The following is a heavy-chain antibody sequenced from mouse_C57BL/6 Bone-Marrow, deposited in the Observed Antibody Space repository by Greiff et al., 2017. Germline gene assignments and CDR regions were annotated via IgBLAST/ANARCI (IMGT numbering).Heavy chain of an antibody. V-gene: IGHV1-64*01. D-gene: IGHD2-2*01. J-gene: IGHJ4*01. CDR3: EKENGLRRDYAMDY. CDR1: GYTFTSYW. Sequence: VQLQQPGAELVKPGASVKLSCKASGYTFTSYWMHWVKQRPGQGLEWIGMIHPNSGSTNYNEKFKSKATLTVDKSSSTAYMQHSSLTSENSAVYYCEKENGLRRDYAMDYWGQGTSVTVSS. CDR2: IHPNSGST.